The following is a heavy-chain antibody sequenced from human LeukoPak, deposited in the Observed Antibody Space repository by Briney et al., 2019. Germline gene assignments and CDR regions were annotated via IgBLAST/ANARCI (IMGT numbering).Heavy chain of an antibody. V-gene: IGHV4-59*01. D-gene: IGHD1-1*01. CDR2: VYYSGST. J-gene: IGHJ4*02. CDR1: GDSMSNYY. Sequence: PSDTLSLTCTVSGDSMSNYYWSWIRQPPGKGLEWMGFVYYSGSTNYNPSLKSRVTISIDTSKNQFSLKLSSVTPADTAVYYCARDRQLERRGLDYWGQGALVTVSS. CDR3: ARDRQLERRGLDY.